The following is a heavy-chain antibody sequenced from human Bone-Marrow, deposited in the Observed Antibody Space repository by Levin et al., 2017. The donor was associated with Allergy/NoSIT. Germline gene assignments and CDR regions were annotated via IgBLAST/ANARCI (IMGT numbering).Heavy chain of an antibody. Sequence: PSETLSLTCTVSGGSISSSSYYWGWIRQPPGKGLEWIGSIYYSGSTYYNPSLKSRVTISVDTSKNQFSLKLSSVTAADTAVYYCARVLGPRYYGSGSRYGMDVWGQGTTVTVSS. D-gene: IGHD3-10*01. CDR2: IYYSGST. V-gene: IGHV4-39*07. CDR3: ARVLGPRYYGSGSRYGMDV. CDR1: GGSISSSSYY. J-gene: IGHJ6*02.